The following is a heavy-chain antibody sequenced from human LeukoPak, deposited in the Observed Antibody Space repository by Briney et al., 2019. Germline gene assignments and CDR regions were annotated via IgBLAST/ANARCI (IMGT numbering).Heavy chain of an antibody. CDR2: IYSDNT. V-gene: IGHV3-53*01. J-gene: IGHJ4*02. CDR1: GFTVSSNS. D-gene: IGHD5-18*01. Sequence: PGGSLRLSCTVSGFTVSSNSMSWVRQAPGKGLEWVSFIYSDNTHYSDSVKGRFAISRDNSKNTLYLQMNSLRAEDTAVYYCARSSLIIQLWDTWGQGTLVTVSS. CDR3: ARSSLIIQLWDT.